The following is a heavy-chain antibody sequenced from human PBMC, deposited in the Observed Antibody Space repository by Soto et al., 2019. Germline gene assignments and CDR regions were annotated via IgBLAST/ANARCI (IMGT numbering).Heavy chain of an antibody. CDR1: GFSVTNNY. Sequence: EVQVVESGGGLVQPGGSLRLSCAASGFSVTNNYMNWVRQAPGKGLEWVSIIDIGGNTYYADSVKDRFTISRDNSRNTLYLNMDSLRDEDTAVYYCARGRGSTGYLGREHYFDYWGQGTLVTVSP. J-gene: IGHJ4*02. CDR3: ARGRGSTGYLGREHYFDY. V-gene: IGHV3-66*01. CDR2: IDIGGNT. D-gene: IGHD2-2*01.